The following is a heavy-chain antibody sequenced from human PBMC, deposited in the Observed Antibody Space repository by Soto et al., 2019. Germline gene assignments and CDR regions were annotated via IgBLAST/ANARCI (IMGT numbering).Heavy chain of an antibody. CDR3: VRDGTKTLRDWFDP. J-gene: IGHJ5*02. CDR2: IYATGTT. D-gene: IGHD1-1*01. Sequence: SATLALTCTVSGASISGFYWSWILKSAGKGLEWIGRIYATGTTDYNPSLKSRVMMSVDTSKKQFSLKLRSVTAADTAVYYCVRDGTKTLRDWFDPWGQGISVTVPS. CDR1: GASISGFY. V-gene: IGHV4-4*07.